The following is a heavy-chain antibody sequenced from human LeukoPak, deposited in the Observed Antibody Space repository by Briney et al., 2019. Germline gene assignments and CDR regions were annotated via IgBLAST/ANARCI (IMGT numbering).Heavy chain of an antibody. J-gene: IGHJ4*02. CDR2: ISGGGRST. Sequence: GGSLRLSCAASGFSFNTCAMSWVRQAPGKGLEWVSTISGGGRSTDYADSVKGQFTISRDNSKNTLYLQMNSLRAEDTAAYYCAKERYGILDYWGQGTLVTVSS. V-gene: IGHV3-23*01. CDR3: AKERYGILDY. CDR1: GFSFNTCA. D-gene: IGHD4-17*01.